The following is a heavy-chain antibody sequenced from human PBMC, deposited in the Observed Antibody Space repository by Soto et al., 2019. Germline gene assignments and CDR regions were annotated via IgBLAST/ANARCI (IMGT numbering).Heavy chain of an antibody. CDR1: GFTFSSYG. CDR3: ERDHRYCSGGSCHRYFDY. V-gene: IGHV3-33*01. Sequence: GGSLRLSCAASGFTFSSYGMHWVRQAPGKGLEWVAVIWYDGSNKYYADSVKGRFTISRDNSKNTLYLQMNSLRAEDTAVYYCERDHRYCSGGSCHRYFDYWGQGPLVTVSS. CDR2: IWYDGSNK. D-gene: IGHD2-15*01. J-gene: IGHJ4*02.